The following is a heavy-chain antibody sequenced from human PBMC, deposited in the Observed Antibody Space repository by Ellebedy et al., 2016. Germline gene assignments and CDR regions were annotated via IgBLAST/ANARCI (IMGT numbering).Heavy chain of an antibody. CDR3: ARENTKSSRWSWLDP. J-gene: IGHJ5*02. Sequence: GGSLRLSCKGSGYSFTNYWISWARQMPGKGLEWMGKIDPSDSYTNYSPSFQGHVPLSADKSIRTAYLQWSSLKASDTAIYYCARENTKSSRWSWLDPWGQGTLVTVSS. CDR2: IDPSDSYT. D-gene: IGHD6-13*01. V-gene: IGHV5-10-1*01. CDR1: GYSFTNYW.